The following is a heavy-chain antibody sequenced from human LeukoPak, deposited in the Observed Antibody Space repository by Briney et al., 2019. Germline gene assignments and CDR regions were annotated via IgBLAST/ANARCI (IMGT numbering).Heavy chain of an antibody. CDR1: GYTFTGYY. CDR3: ARNGVADNWFDP. Sequence: ASVKVSCKASGYTFTGYYMHWVRQAPGQGLEWMGWINPNSGGTNYVQKFQGRVTMARDTSINTVYMELSRLRSDDTAVYYCARNGVADNWFDPWGQGTLVTVSS. D-gene: IGHD3-3*01. V-gene: IGHV1-2*02. J-gene: IGHJ5*02. CDR2: INPNSGGT.